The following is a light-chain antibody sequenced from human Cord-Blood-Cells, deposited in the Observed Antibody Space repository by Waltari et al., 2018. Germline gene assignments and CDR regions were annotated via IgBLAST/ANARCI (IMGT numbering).Light chain of an antibody. CDR1: SSDVGGSNY. Sequence: QSALTQPASVSGSPGQSITISCTATSSDVGGSNYFSWYQQHPGKAPKLMIYDVSNRPSGVSNRFSGSKSGNTASLTISGLQAEDEADYYCSSYTSSSTVFGGGTKLTVL. CDR2: DVS. CDR3: SSYTSSSTV. J-gene: IGLJ2*01. V-gene: IGLV2-14*01.